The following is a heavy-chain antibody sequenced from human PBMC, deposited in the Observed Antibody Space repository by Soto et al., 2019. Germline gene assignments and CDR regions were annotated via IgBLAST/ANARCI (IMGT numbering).Heavy chain of an antibody. J-gene: IGHJ6*04. V-gene: IGHV3-66*01. Sequence: EVQLVESGGGLVQPGGSLRLSCAASGFTVSSKYMTWVRQPPGKGLEWVSLIQTGGTTYYADSVKGRFTISRDTSENTLHLQMDSLRVEDTAVYYCARDDVLCDGGRCYGIPLDVWGKGTKVTGSS. CDR2: IQTGGTT. D-gene: IGHD2-15*01. CDR1: GFTVSSKY. CDR3: ARDDVLCDGGRCYGIPLDV.